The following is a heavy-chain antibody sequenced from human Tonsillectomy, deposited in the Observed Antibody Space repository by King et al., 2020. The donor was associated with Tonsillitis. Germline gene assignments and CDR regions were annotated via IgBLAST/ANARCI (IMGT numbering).Heavy chain of an antibody. V-gene: IGHV3-7*01. D-gene: IGHD1-20*01. CDR2: INRDGSET. J-gene: IGHJ3*02. CDR3: ARDYSPALSCNWYDAFDI. Sequence: VQLVESGGGLVQPGGSLRLSCAASGFTFSSYWLTWVRQAPGKGLEWVANINRDGSETYYVDSVKGRFTVSRDNAKNSLYLQMNSLRAEDPAIYYCARDYSPALSCNWYDAFDIWGQGRMVTVSS. CDR1: GFTFSSYW.